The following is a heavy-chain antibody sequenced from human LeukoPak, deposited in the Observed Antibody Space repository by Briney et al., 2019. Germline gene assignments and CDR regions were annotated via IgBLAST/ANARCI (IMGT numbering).Heavy chain of an antibody. CDR1: GGSFSGYY. CDR3: ARDSGPSLSALDY. Sequence: SETLSLTCAVYGGSFSGYYWSWIRQPPGKGLEWIGEINHSGSTNYNPSLKSRVTISVDTSKNQFSLKLSSVTAADTAVYYCARDSGPSLSALDYWGQGTLVTVSS. D-gene: IGHD2-21*01. V-gene: IGHV4-34*01. J-gene: IGHJ4*02. CDR2: INHSGST.